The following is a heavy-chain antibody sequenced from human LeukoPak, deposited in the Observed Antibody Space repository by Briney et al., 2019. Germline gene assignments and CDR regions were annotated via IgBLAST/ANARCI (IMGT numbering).Heavy chain of an antibody. CDR3: AKMYCSGGSCYSRAYYFDY. CDR2: IRYDGSNK. J-gene: IGHJ4*02. CDR1: GFTFSSYG. Sequence: GGSLRLSCAASGFTFSSYGMHWVRQAPGKGLEWVAFIRYDGSNKYYADSVKGRFTISRDNSKNTLYLQMNSLRAEDTAVYYCAKMYCSGGSCYSRAYYFDYWGQGTLVTVSS. V-gene: IGHV3-30*02. D-gene: IGHD2-15*01.